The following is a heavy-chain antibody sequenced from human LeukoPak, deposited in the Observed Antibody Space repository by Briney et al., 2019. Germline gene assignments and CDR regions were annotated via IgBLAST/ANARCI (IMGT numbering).Heavy chain of an antibody. J-gene: IGHJ5*02. Sequence: ASVKVSCKASGYTFTGYYMHWVRQAPGQGLEWMGWINPNSGGTNYAQKFQGRVTMTRDTSISTAYMELSRLRSDDTAVYYCARGEGDSSGWYGNWFDPWGQGTLVTVSS. CDR3: ARGEGDSSGWYGNWFDP. CDR1: GYTFTGYY. D-gene: IGHD6-19*01. V-gene: IGHV1-2*02. CDR2: INPNSGGT.